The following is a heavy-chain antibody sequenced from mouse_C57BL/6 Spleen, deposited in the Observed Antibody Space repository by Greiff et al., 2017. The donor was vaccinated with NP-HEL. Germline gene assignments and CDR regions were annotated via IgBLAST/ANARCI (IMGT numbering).Heavy chain of an antibody. CDR1: GYSFTGYY. J-gene: IGHJ3*01. CDR2: IYPYNGVS. Sequence: VHVKQSGPELVKPGASVKISCKASGYSFTGYYMHWVKQSHGNILDWIGYIYPYNGVSIYNQKFKGKATLTVDKSSSKAYMELRSLTSGDYAVDYCAISYSNQAWFAYWGQGTRVTVSA. CDR3: AISYSNQAWFAY. V-gene: IGHV1-31*01. D-gene: IGHD2-5*01.